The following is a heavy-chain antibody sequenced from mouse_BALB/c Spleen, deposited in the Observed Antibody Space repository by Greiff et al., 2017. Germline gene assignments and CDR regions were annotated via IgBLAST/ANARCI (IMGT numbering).Heavy chain of an antibody. Sequence: EVQLQQSGPELEKPGASVKISCKASGYSFTGYNMNWVKQSNGKSLEWIGNIDPYYGGTCYNQKFKGKATLTVDKSSSTAYMQLKSLTSEDSAVYYCAAGTGAMDYWGQGTSVTVSS. D-gene: IGHD4-1*01. V-gene: IGHV1-39*01. CDR3: AAGTGAMDY. CDR1: GYSFTGYN. CDR2: IDPYYGGT. J-gene: IGHJ4*01.